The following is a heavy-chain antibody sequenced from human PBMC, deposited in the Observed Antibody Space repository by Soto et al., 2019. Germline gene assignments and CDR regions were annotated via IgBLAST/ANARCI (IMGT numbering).Heavy chain of an antibody. J-gene: IGHJ4*02. D-gene: IGHD6-13*01. CDR1: GGSFSGYY. Sequence: QVQLQQWGAGLLKPSETLSLTCAVYGGSFSGYYWSWIRQPPGKGLEWIGEINHSGSTNYNPSLKSRVTISVDTSYNQFSLKMSSVTAADTAVYYCARGLSSSWMGYWGQGTLVTVSS. CDR2: INHSGST. V-gene: IGHV4-34*01. CDR3: ARGLSSSWMGY.